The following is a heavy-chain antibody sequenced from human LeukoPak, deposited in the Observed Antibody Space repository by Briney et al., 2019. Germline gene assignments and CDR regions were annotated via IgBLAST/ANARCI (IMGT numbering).Heavy chain of an antibody. V-gene: IGHV4-34*01. J-gene: IGHJ4*02. Sequence: PSETLSLTCAVYGGSFSGYYWSWIRQPPGKGLEWIGEINHSGSTNYNPSLKSRVTISVDTPKNQFSLKLSSVTAADTAVYYCARGLSNDDSSGYYPDYWGQGTLVTVSS. CDR3: ARGLSNDDSSGYYPDY. D-gene: IGHD3-22*01. CDR1: GGSFSGYY. CDR2: INHSGST.